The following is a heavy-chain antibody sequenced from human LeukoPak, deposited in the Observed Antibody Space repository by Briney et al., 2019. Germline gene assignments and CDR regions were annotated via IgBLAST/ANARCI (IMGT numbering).Heavy chain of an antibody. D-gene: IGHD3-22*01. V-gene: IGHV3-48*01. CDR2: ISSSSSTI. Sequence: GGSLRLSCAASGFTFSSYSMNWVRQAPGKGLEWVSYISSSSSTIYYADSVKGRFTISRDNAKNSLYLQMNSLRAEDTAVYYCAREQYYDSSGSHDYWGQGTLVTVSS. J-gene: IGHJ4*02. CDR1: GFTFSSYS. CDR3: AREQYYDSSGSHDY.